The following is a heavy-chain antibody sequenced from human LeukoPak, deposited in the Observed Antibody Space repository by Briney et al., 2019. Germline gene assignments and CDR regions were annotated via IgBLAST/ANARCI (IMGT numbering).Heavy chain of an antibody. V-gene: IGHV4-59*08. CDR3: ARGPLSTSYRLSVATMIDY. J-gene: IGHJ4*02. D-gene: IGHD5-12*01. CDR1: RGSIRTYY. CDR2: IYDSGTT. Sequence: PSETLSLTCTVSRGSIRTYYWSWIRQSPGKGLEWIGYIYDSGTTKYNPSLKSRVTISVDTSKNQFSLKLSSVTAADTAVYYCARGPLSTSYRLSVATMIDYWGQGTLVTVSS.